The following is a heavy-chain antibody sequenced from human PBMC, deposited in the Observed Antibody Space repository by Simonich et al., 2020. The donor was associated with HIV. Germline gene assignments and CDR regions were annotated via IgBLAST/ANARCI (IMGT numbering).Heavy chain of an antibody. J-gene: IGHJ4*02. V-gene: IGHV4-34*01. CDR2: INHSGTT. CDR3: ARRHPTTVTTPYFDY. D-gene: IGHD4-17*01. CDR1: GGSFSGYY. Sequence: QVQLQQWGAGLLKPSETLSLTCAVYGGSFSGYYWSWIRQPPGKGLKWNGEINHSGTTNYNPSLKSRVTISVDTSKNQFSLKLSSVTAADTAVYYCARRHPTTVTTPYFDYWGQGTLVTVSS.